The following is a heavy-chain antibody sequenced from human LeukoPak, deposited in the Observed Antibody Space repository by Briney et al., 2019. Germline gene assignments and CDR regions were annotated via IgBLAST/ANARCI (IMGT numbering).Heavy chain of an antibody. Sequence: GGSLRLSCAASGFIFSSYGMYWVRQAPGKGLEWVTNIWSDGSNKYYADSVKGRFTISRDNSKNTLYLQMNSLRAEDTAVYYCARGLFNYDSSGLNYWGQGTLVTVSS. V-gene: IGHV3-33*01. CDR1: GFIFSSYG. D-gene: IGHD3-22*01. CDR3: ARGLFNYDSSGLNY. J-gene: IGHJ4*02. CDR2: IWSDGSNK.